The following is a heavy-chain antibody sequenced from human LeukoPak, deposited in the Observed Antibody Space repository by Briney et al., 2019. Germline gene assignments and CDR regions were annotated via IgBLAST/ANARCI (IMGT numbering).Heavy chain of an antibody. CDR3: ARDLDSSGYY. CDR1: GGSISSGGYS. Sequence: PSQTLSLTCAVSGGSISSGGYSWSWIRQPPGKGLEWIGYIYHSGSTYYNPSLKSRVTISVDRSKNQFSLKPSSVTAADTAVYYCARDLDSSGYYWGQGTLVTVSS. V-gene: IGHV4-30-2*01. CDR2: IYHSGST. D-gene: IGHD3-22*01. J-gene: IGHJ4*02.